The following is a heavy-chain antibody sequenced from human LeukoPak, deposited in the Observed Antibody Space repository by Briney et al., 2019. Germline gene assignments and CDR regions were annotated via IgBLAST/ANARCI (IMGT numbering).Heavy chain of an antibody. CDR1: GDTVSSNTAA. D-gene: IGHD7-27*01. J-gene: IGHJ4*02. CDR3: ARDRLGMGF. Sequence: SQTLSLTCAISGDTVSSNTAAYNWLRLSPSRGLEWLGRTYYRSTWLNDYAPSVRGRTTVSPDTSKNPFSLPLNSVTPEDTAVYYCARDRLGMGFWGQGTPVIVSS. CDR2: TYYRSTWLN. V-gene: IGHV6-1*01.